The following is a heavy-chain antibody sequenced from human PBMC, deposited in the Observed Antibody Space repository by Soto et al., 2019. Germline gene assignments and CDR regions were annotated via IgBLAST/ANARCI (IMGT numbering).Heavy chain of an antibody. CDR3: AREIVVVPAAYNYYYYMDV. CDR2: TYYRSKWYN. V-gene: IGHV6-1*01. Sequence: SQTLSLTCAISGDSVSSNSAAWNWIRQSPSRGLEWLGRTYYRSKWYNDYAVSVKSRITINPDTSKNQFSLQLNSVTPEDTAVYYCAREIVVVPAAYNYYYYMDVWGKGTTVTVSS. J-gene: IGHJ6*03. D-gene: IGHD2-2*01. CDR1: GDSVSSNSAA.